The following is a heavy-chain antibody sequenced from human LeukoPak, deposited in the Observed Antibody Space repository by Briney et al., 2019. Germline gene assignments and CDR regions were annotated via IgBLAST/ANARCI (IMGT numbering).Heavy chain of an antibody. CDR1: GFTFSSYA. V-gene: IGHV3-30*04. D-gene: IGHD6-6*01. J-gene: IGHJ4*02. CDR2: ISYDGSNK. Sequence: GGSLRLSCAASGFTFSSYAMHWVRQAPGKGLEWVAVISYDGSNKYYADSVKGRFTISRDNSKNTLYLQMNSLRAEDTAVYYCARIAARPASLFDYWGQGTLVTVSS. CDR3: ARIAARPASLFDY.